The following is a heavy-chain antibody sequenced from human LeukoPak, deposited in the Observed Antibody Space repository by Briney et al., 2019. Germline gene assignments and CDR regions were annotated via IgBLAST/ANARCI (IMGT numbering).Heavy chain of an antibody. D-gene: IGHD4-17*01. CDR3: AKDLTTALDY. Sequence: PGGSLRLSCAASGLTFSSYGMHWVRQAPGKGLEWVAVISYDGSNKYYADSVKGRFTISRDNSKNTLYLQMNSLRAEDTAVYYCAKDLTTALDYWGQGTLVTVSS. CDR2: ISYDGSNK. J-gene: IGHJ4*02. V-gene: IGHV3-30*18. CDR1: GLTFSSYG.